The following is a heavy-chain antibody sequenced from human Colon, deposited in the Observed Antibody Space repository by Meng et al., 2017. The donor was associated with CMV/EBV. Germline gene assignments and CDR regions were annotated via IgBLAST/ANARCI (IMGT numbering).Heavy chain of an antibody. J-gene: IGHJ4*02. CDR3: TRRTDNWNYSEY. CDR2: IYSVGDT. CDR1: GFTVRSYY. D-gene: IGHD1-1*01. Sequence: GESLKIPRAASGFTVRSYYMNWVRQAPGKGLEWVSVIYSVGDTYYADSVKGRFTISRDSSKNTLFLQTNNLRVEDTAVYYCTRRTDNWNYSEYWGQGALVTVSS. V-gene: IGHV3-66*02.